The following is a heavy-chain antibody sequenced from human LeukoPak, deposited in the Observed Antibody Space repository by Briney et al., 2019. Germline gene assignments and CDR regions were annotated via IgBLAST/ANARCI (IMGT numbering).Heavy chain of an antibody. CDR2: ISWNTGNI. CDR3: AKGGIAVAGTKFDS. CDR1: GFTFDGCA. J-gene: IGHJ4*02. Sequence: GGSLRLSCAASGFTFDGCAMHWVRQAPGKGLEWVSGISWNTGNIGYADSVKGRFTISRDNAKNSLYLQMNSLRAEDTALYYCAKGGIAVAGTKFDSWGQGTLVTVSS. D-gene: IGHD6-19*01. V-gene: IGHV3-9*01.